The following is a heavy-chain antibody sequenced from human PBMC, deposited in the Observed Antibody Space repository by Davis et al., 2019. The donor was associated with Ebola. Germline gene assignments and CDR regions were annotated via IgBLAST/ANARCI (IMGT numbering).Heavy chain of an antibody. Sequence: ASVKVSCKASGGTFSSYAISWVRQAPGQGLEWMGWISAYNGNTNYAQKVQGRVTMTRDTSTSTVYMELSSLRSEDTAVYYCARETGDGDGMDVWGKGTTVTVSS. D-gene: IGHD7-27*01. V-gene: IGHV1-18*04. CDR2: ISAYNGNT. CDR1: GGTFSSYA. CDR3: ARETGDGDGMDV. J-gene: IGHJ6*04.